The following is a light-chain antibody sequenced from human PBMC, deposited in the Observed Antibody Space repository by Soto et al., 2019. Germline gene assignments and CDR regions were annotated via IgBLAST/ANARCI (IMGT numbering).Light chain of an antibody. J-gene: IGKJ5*01. CDR1: QSVSAR. V-gene: IGKV3-20*01. CDR2: DVF. Sequence: IVLTHSPDTLSLSPWESATLSCMSSQSVSARLAWYKHKPGQPPRLLISDVFNRASGVAERFSGSGSETDFTLIIRRLEPEDSALYYCQHYQGGHPIAFGQGTRLEI. CDR3: QHYQGGHPIA.